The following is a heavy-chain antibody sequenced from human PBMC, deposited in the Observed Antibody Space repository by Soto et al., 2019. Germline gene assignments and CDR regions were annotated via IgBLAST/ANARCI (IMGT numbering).Heavy chain of an antibody. V-gene: IGHV3-33*01. D-gene: IGHD5-12*01. CDR1: GFTFSSYG. Sequence: GGSLILSCAASGFTFSSYGMHWVRQAPGKGLEWVAVIWYDGSNKYYADSVKGRFTISRDNSKNTLYLQMNSLRAEDTAVYYCARVVPRGYSGYDPIDYWGQGTLVTVSS. CDR2: IWYDGSNK. J-gene: IGHJ4*02. CDR3: ARVVPRGYSGYDPIDY.